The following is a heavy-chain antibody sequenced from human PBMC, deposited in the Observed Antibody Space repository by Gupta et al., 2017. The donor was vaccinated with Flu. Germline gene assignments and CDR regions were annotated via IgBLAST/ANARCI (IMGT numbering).Heavy chain of an antibody. D-gene: IGHD4-17*01. Sequence: EVQLVESGGGLVQPGGSMRLSCAASGFTFSTSYLQWVRQAPGKGLVWVSRINADGSSTTYADSVKGRFTISRDNAKNTLYLQMNSLGADDTAVYYCATVTTGCWGQGTLVTVSS. V-gene: IGHV3-74*03. J-gene: IGHJ4*02. CDR1: GFTFSTSY. CDR3: ATVTTGC. CDR2: INADGSST.